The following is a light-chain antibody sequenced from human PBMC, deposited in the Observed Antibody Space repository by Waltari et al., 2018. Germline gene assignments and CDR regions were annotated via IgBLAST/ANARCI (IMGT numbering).Light chain of an antibody. J-gene: IGKJ3*01. Sequence: EIVLTQSPATLSLSPGERAVLSCRASQSFNNYLAWYQQKPGQAPRLLIYDASTRATGIAGRFSGSGSGTDFTLTIGSLEPEDSAVYYCQERSDWRGLTFGPGTKVDIK. CDR1: QSFNNY. CDR3: QERSDWRGLT. CDR2: DAS. V-gene: IGKV3-11*01.